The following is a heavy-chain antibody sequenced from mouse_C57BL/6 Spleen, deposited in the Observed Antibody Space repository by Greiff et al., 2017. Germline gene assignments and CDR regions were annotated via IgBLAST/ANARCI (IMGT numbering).Heavy chain of an antibody. Sequence: EVKLVESGGGLVKPGGSLKLSCAASGFTFSSYAMSWVRQTPEKRLEWVATISDGGSYTYYPDNVKGRFTISRDNAKNNLYLQMSHLKSEDTAMYYCARDDIPGGSSFYYFDYWGQGTTLTVSS. V-gene: IGHV5-4*01. CDR2: ISDGGSYT. J-gene: IGHJ2*01. CDR1: GFTFSSYA. D-gene: IGHD1-1*01. CDR3: ARDDIPGGSSFYYFDY.